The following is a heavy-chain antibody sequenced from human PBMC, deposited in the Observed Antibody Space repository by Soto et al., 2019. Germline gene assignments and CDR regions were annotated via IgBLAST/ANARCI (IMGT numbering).Heavy chain of an antibody. D-gene: IGHD6-13*01. V-gene: IGHV5-51*01. J-gene: IGHJ6*02. CDR1: GYSFTSYW. CDR3: ARHGSSSIDYYYGMDV. Sequence: TGESLKISCKGSGYSFTSYWIGWVRQMPGKGLEWMGIIYPGDSDTRYSPSFQGQVTISDDKSISTAYLQWSSLKASDTARYYCARHGSSSIDYYYGMDVWGQGTTVTVSS. CDR2: IYPGDSDT.